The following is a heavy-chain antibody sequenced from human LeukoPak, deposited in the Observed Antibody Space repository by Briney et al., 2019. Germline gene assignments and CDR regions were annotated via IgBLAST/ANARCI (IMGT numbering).Heavy chain of an antibody. Sequence: ASVKVSCKASGYTFTGYYMHWVRQAPGQGLEWMGWINPNSGGTNYAQEFQGRVTMTRDTSISTAYMELSRLRSDDTAVYYCARGRPPLLYSGSYRPPFDYWGQGTLVTVSS. V-gene: IGHV1-2*02. J-gene: IGHJ4*02. CDR2: INPNSGGT. D-gene: IGHD1-26*01. CDR1: GYTFTGYY. CDR3: ARGRPPLLYSGSYRPPFDY.